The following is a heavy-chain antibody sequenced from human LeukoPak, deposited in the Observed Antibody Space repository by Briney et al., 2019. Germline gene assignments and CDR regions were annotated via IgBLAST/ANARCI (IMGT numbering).Heavy chain of an antibody. V-gene: IGHV3-33*01. CDR1: EFTFGSYG. CDR3: VSGYSYGSFGHGMDA. Sequence: GGSLRLSCAASEFTFGSYGIHWVRQTPGKGLEWGAVIWYDGSNKYYADSVRGRFTISRDNSKNTLYLQMNSLRAEDTAVYYCVSGYSYGSFGHGMDAWGQGTTVTVSS. CDR2: IWYDGSNK. J-gene: IGHJ6*02. D-gene: IGHD5-18*01.